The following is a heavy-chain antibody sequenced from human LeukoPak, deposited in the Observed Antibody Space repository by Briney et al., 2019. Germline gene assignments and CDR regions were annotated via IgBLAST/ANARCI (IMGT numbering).Heavy chain of an antibody. CDR3: ARDRYYVPDY. CDR2: INQDGTEK. V-gene: IGHV3-7*01. CDR1: GFTFTTYW. Sequence: GGSLRLSCAASGFTFTTYWMTWVRQAPGKGLEWVANINQDGTEKYYVDSVKGRFTISRDNAKNSLYLQMNSLRAEDTAVYYCARDRYYVPDYWGQGTLVTVSS. J-gene: IGHJ4*02. D-gene: IGHD3-10*02.